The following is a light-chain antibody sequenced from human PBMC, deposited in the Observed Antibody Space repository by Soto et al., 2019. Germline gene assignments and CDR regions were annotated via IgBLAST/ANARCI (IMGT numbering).Light chain of an antibody. Sequence: QSALTQPASVSGSPGQSITISCAGTMRDVGAYNLVSWYHQHPGRAPQLIIYEVRNRPSGISFRFSGSKSGNTASLTISGLQAEDEADYYCSSYTSKSSLIFGGGTKLTVL. CDR2: EVR. V-gene: IGLV2-14*01. CDR1: MRDVGAYNL. J-gene: IGLJ2*01. CDR3: SSYTSKSSLI.